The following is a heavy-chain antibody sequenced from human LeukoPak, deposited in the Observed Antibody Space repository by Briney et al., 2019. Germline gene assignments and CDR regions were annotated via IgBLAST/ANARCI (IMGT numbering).Heavy chain of an antibody. CDR1: GGSISSYY. CDR3: ARGGKYYGDYWYFDL. V-gene: IGHV4-59*01. CDR2: IYYSGST. J-gene: IGHJ2*01. D-gene: IGHD4-17*01. Sequence: SETLSLTCTVSGGSISSYYWSWIRQPPGKGLKWIGNIYYSGSTNYNPSLKSRVTISVDTSKNQFSLKLSSVTAADTAVYYCARGGKYYGDYWYFDLWGRGTLVTVSS.